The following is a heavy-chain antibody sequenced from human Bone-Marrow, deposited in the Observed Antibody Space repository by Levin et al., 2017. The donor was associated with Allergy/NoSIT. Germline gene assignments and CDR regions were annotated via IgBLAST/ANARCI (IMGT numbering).Heavy chain of an antibody. J-gene: IGHJ3*01. CDR2: IYPGDSDT. CDR3: VSWAIVSRWQGGSDAFHV. D-gene: IGHD3-16*01. V-gene: IGHV5-51*01. CDR1: GYTFSNYW. Sequence: PGESLKISCKGSGYTFSNYWIGWVRQMPGKGLEWMGIIYPGDSDTRYNPSLRGQVTISADKSTNTTHLQWRSLRASDTAMYYCVSWAIVSRWQGGSDAFHVWGPGTFVIVSS.